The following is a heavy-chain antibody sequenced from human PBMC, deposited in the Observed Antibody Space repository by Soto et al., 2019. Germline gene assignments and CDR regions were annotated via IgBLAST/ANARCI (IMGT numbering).Heavy chain of an antibody. CDR3: ASTDIVVVVAATVTHYAFAT. D-gene: IGHD2-15*01. V-gene: IGHV1-69*13. J-gene: IGHJ3*02. CDR2: IIPIFGTE. CDR1: GGTFSSYA. Sequence: SVKVSCKASGGTFSSYAISWVRQAPGQGLEWMGGIIPIFGTENYAKKFQGRVTSTADESTSTAYMELSSLRSEDTAVYYCASTDIVVVVAATVTHYAFATWGQGTIVTVS.